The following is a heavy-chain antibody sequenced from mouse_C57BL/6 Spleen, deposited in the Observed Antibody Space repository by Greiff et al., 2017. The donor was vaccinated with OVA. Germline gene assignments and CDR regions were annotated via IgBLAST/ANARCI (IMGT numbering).Heavy chain of an antibody. CDR1: GYTFTSYW. CDR2: IDPNSGGT. Sequence: QVQLKQPGAELVKPGASVKLSCKASGYTFTSYWMHWVKQRPGRGLEWIGRIDPNSGGTKYNEKFKSKATLTVDKPSSTAYMQLSSLTSEDSAVYYCAREDRSLLRGFAYWGQGTLVTVSA. CDR3: AREDRSLLRGFAY. V-gene: IGHV1-72*01. J-gene: IGHJ3*01. D-gene: IGHD1-2*01.